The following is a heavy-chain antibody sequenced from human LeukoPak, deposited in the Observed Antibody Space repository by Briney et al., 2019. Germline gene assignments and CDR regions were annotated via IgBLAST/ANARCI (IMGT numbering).Heavy chain of an antibody. CDR1: GGTFSSYA. CDR3: ARDLTRLGYCSSTSCPPGYYYGMDV. J-gene: IGHJ6*04. V-gene: IGHV1-69*06. Sequence: SVKVSCKASGGTFSSYAISWVRRAPGQGLEWMGGIIPIFGTANYAQKFQGRVTITADKSTSTAYMELSSLRSEDTAVYYCARDLTRLGYCSSTSCPPGYYYGMDVWGKGTTVTVSS. D-gene: IGHD2-2*01. CDR2: IIPIFGTA.